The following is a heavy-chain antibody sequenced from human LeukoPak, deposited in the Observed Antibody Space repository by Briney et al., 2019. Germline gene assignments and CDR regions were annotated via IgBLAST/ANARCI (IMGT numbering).Heavy chain of an antibody. D-gene: IGHD2-2*01. CDR1: GYTFTSYD. CDR3: ARDIVVVPAALGPDAFDI. V-gene: IGHV1-8*03. Sequence: ASVKVSCKASGYTFTSYDINWVRQATGQGLEWMGWMNPNSGNTGYAQKFQGRVTITRNTSISTAYMELSSLRSEDTAVYYCARDIVVVPAALGPDAFDIWGQGTMVTVSS. CDR2: MNPNSGNT. J-gene: IGHJ3*02.